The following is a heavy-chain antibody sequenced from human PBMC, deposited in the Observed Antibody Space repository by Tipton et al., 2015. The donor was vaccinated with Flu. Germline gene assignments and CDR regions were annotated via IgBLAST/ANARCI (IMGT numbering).Heavy chain of an antibody. D-gene: IGHD6-13*01. CDR2: IYTSGST. V-gene: IGHV4-4*07. CDR3: ARSWSGMIAAAVVNGFDP. J-gene: IGHJ5*02. Sequence: TLSLTCTVSGGSISSYYWGWFRQPAGKGPEWIGRIYTSGSTNYNPSLKSRVTMSVDTSKNQFFLQLSSATAADTAVYYCARSWSGMIAAAVVNGFDPWGQGSLVTVSS. CDR1: GGSISSYY.